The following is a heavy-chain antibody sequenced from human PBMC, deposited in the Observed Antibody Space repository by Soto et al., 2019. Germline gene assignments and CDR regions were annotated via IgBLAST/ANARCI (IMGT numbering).Heavy chain of an antibody. CDR1: CGSISSSNW. CDR2: IYHSGST. D-gene: IGHD2-15*01. V-gene: IGHV4-4*02. J-gene: IGHJ2*01. CDR3: ARARGPYCSGGSCYSGWYFDL. Sequence: SETLSLTCAVSCGSISSSNWWSWVRQPPGKGLEWIGEIYHSGSTNYNPPLKSRVTISVDKSKNQFSLKLSSVTTADTAVYYCARARGPYCSGGSCYSGWYFDLWGRGTLVTVSS.